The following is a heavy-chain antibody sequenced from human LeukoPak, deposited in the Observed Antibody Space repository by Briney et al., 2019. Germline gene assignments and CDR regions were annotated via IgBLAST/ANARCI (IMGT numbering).Heavy chain of an antibody. CDR2: ISGSGGST. CDR3: PKGGQNYDFWRFDY. CDR1: GFTFSNYA. D-gene: IGHD3-3*01. J-gene: IGHJ4*02. V-gene: IGHV3-23*01. Sequence: AGSLRLSCAASGFTFSNYAMNWVRQAPGKGLEWVSSISGSGGSTYFAGSVKGRVTISRDNSKNTMYMQMNSLRVEDTAVYYCPKGGQNYDFWRFDYWGQGSLVTVSS.